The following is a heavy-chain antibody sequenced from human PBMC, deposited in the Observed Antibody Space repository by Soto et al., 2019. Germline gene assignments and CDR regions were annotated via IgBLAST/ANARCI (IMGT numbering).Heavy chain of an antibody. Sequence: EVQLLESGGGLVQPGGSLRLSCSDSGFTFSTYAMSWVRQAPGKGLEWVSSISTSGDNTYYADSVRGRFTIPRDNSKNTLYLQMNGLRVEDTAVDYCARNTLLLWFNFDYWGQGTLVTVSS. V-gene: IGHV3-23*01. CDR2: ISTSGDNT. CDR1: GFTFSTYA. D-gene: IGHD3-10*01. CDR3: ARNTLLLWFNFDY. J-gene: IGHJ4*02.